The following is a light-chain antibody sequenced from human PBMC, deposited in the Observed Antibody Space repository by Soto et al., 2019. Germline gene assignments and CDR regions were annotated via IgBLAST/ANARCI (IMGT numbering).Light chain of an antibody. CDR2: DAS. J-gene: IGKJ1*01. Sequence: DIQMTQSPSSLSASVGDRVTITCRASQSISSYLNWYQQKPGKAPNLLIYDASSLQSGVPSRFSGSGFGTEFTLTISSLQPGDFATYYCQQYSSRSTFGQGTKV. CDR3: QQYSSRST. V-gene: IGKV1-39*01. CDR1: QSISSY.